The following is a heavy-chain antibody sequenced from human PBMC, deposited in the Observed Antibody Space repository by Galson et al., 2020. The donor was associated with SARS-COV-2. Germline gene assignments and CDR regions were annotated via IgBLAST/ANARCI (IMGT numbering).Heavy chain of an antibody. CDR1: GFTFSNNR. D-gene: IGHD6-19*01. CDR3: ARPLGNGWFPEDS. V-gene: IGHV3-7*03. J-gene: IGHJ4*02. CDR2: INSDGSEQ. Sequence: GESLKISCAASGFTFSNNRMSWVRQAPGTGLEWVANINSDGSEQSYLDSVGGRFTISRDNSKTSLYLQLNRLKVEDTAVYYCARPLGNGWFPEDSWGQGTLVIVSS.